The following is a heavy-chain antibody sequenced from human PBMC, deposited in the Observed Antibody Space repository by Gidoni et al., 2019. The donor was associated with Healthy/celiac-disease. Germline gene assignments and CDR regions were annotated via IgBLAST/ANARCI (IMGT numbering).Heavy chain of an antibody. V-gene: IGHV4-39*01. D-gene: IGHD5-12*01. Sequence: QLQLQESGPGLVKPSETLSLTCTVSGGSISSSSYYWGWIRQPPGKGLEWIGSIYYSGSTYYNPSLKSRVTISVDTSKNQFSLKLSSVTAADTAVYYCARLGDGYNSALIYYYYGMDVWGQGTTVTVSS. CDR3: ARLGDGYNSALIYYYYGMDV. CDR1: GGSISSSSYY. CDR2: IYYSGST. J-gene: IGHJ6*02.